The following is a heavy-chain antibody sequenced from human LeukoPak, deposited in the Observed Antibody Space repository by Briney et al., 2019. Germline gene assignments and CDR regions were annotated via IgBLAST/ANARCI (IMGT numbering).Heavy chain of an antibody. CDR3: AKDRRTGTTGYYYMDV. V-gene: IGHV3-9*01. J-gene: IGHJ6*03. D-gene: IGHD1-7*01. CDR2: ISWNSGSI. Sequence: GGSLRLSCAASGFTFDDYAMHWVRQAPGKGLAWVSGISWNSGSIGYADSVKGRFTISRDNAKNSLYLQMNSLRAEDTALYYCAKDRRTGTTGYYYMDVWGKGTTVTVSS. CDR1: GFTFDDYA.